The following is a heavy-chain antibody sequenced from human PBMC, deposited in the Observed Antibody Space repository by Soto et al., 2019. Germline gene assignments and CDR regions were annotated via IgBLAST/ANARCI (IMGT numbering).Heavy chain of an antibody. V-gene: IGHV3-30*03. D-gene: IGHD3-10*01. Sequence: GGSLRLSCAASGFTFSNYGMNWVRQAPGKGLEWVAIISYNGNNKDYVDSVKGRFTISRDNSKNTVYLQMNSLRAEDTAVYYCFASGSPPPYWGQGTLVTAPQ. CDR1: GFTFSNYG. CDR2: ISYNGNNK. CDR3: FASGSPPPY. J-gene: IGHJ4*02.